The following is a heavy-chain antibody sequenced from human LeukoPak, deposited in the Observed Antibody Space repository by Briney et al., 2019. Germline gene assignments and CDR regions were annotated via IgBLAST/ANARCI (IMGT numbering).Heavy chain of an antibody. CDR1: GFTFSSYW. J-gene: IGHJ6*02. D-gene: IGHD3-22*01. CDR2: ISGSGGST. V-gene: IGHV3-23*01. Sequence: GGSLRLSCAASGFTFSSYWMGWVRQAPGKGLEWVSAISGSGGSTYYAGSVKGRFTISRDNSKNTLYLQMNSLRAEDTAVYYCARRVTYYYDSSGYYPEGRYYGMDVWGQGTTVTVSS. CDR3: ARRVTYYYDSSGYYPEGRYYGMDV.